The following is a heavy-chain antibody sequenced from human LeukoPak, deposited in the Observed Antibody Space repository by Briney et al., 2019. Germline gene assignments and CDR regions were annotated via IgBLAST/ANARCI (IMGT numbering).Heavy chain of an antibody. CDR1: GGTFSSYA. CDR3: AKDPGEYYYDSSGYSDY. D-gene: IGHD3-22*01. Sequence: SCKASGGTFSSYAISWVRQAPGKGLEWVSAISGSGGSTYYADSVKGRFTISRDNSKNTLYLQMNSLRAEDTAVYYCAKDPGEYYYDSSGYSDYWGQGTLVTVSS. J-gene: IGHJ4*02. CDR2: ISGSGGST. V-gene: IGHV3-23*01.